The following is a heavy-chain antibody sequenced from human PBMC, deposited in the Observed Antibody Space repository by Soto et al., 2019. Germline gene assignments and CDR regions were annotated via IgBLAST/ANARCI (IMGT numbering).Heavy chain of an antibody. J-gene: IGHJ4*02. D-gene: IGHD3-22*01. CDR2: ISYDGSNK. V-gene: IGHV3-30*18. CDR1: GFSFSNYG. CDR3: AKEFSSGYYYVFDY. Sequence: QVQLVESGGGVVQPGRSLRLSCAASGFSFSNYGMHWVRQAPGKGLEWVAVISYDGSNKYYADSVKGRLTISRDNSKNTLYLQMSTLGPDDTAVYYGAKEFSSGYYYVFDYWGQGTLVTVSS.